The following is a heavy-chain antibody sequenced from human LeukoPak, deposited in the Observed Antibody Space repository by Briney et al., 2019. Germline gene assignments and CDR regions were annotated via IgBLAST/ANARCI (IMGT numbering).Heavy chain of an antibody. V-gene: IGHV1-2*02. CDR3: ARAFDFWSGYSLDY. J-gene: IGHJ4*02. CDR1: GYTFTGYY. D-gene: IGHD3-3*01. CDR2: INPNSGGT. Sequence: GASVKVSCKASGYTFTGYYMHWVRQAPGQGLEWMGWINPNSGGTNYAQKFQGRVTMTRDTSISTAYMELSRLRSDDTAVYYCARAFDFWSGYSLDYWGQRTLVTVSS.